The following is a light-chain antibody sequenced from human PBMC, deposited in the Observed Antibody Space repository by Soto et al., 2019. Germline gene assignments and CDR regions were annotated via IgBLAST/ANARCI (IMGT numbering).Light chain of an antibody. Sequence: DIQMTQSPSTLSASVGDRVTITCRASQSISSWLAWYQHKPGKAPKLLIYDASGLESGVPSRFSGSGSGTEFTLTISSLQPDDFATYYCQQYYSYPWTFGQGTKVDIK. CDR3: QQYYSYPWT. V-gene: IGKV1-5*01. CDR1: QSISSW. J-gene: IGKJ1*01. CDR2: DAS.